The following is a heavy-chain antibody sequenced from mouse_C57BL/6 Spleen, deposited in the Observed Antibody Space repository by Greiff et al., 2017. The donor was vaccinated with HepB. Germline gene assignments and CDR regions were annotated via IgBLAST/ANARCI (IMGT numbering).Heavy chain of an antibody. CDR1: GFTFTDYY. Sequence: EVKLVESGGGLVQPGGSLSLSCAASGFTFTDYYMSWVRQPPGKALEWLGFIRNKANGYTTEYSASVKGRFTISRDNSQSILYLQMNALRAEDSATYYCASHDGYYRYFDVWGTGTTVTVSS. J-gene: IGHJ1*03. CDR3: ASHDGYYRYFDV. V-gene: IGHV7-3*01. CDR2: IRNKANGYTT. D-gene: IGHD2-3*01.